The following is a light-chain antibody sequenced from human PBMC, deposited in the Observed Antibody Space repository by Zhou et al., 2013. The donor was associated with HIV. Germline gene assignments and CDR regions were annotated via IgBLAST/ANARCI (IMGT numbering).Light chain of an antibody. CDR1: QSLLHSNGYNY. J-gene: IGKJ4*01. V-gene: IGKV2-28*01. CDR3: MQALETPLT. Sequence: DIVMTQSPLSLPVTPGEPASISCRSSQSLLHSNGYNYLDWYLQKPGQSPQLLIYLGSNRASGVPDRFSGSRSGTNFTLKISTVEAEDVGVYYCMQALETPLTFGGGTKVEIK. CDR2: LGS.